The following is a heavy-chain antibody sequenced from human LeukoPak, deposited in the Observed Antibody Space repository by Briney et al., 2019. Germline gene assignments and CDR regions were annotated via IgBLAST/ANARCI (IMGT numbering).Heavy chain of an antibody. Sequence: PGGSLRLSCAASGFTFVSFAMSWVSQAPGKGPEWVATIDDSGGSTHYADPVKGRFTISGDNSKSTLYLQMNSLRAEDTAVYFCARLYSGSSSWFDYWGQGTLVTVSS. V-gene: IGHV3-23*01. CDR2: IDDSGGST. CDR3: ARLYSGSSSWFDY. CDR1: GFTFVSFA. J-gene: IGHJ4*02. D-gene: IGHD1-26*01.